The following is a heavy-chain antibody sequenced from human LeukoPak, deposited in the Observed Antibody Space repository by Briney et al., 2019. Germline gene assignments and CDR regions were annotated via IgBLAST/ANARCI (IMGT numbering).Heavy chain of an antibody. J-gene: IGHJ5*02. CDR3: ARALPHRRLMDTTMEQHWFDP. D-gene: IGHD5-18*01. V-gene: IGHV1-18*01. Sequence: SVKVSCKASGYTFTSYGISWVRQAPGQGLEWMGWISAYNGNTNYAQKFQGRVTMTRDTSISTAYMELSRLRSDDTAVYYCARALPHRRLMDTTMEQHWFDPWGQGTLVTVSS. CDR2: ISAYNGNT. CDR1: GYTFTSYG.